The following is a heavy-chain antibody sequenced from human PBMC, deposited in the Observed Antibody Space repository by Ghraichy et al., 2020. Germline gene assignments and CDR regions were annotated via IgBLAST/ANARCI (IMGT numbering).Heavy chain of an antibody. J-gene: IGHJ4*02. Sequence: SQTLSLTCTVSGGSISSSSYYWGWIRQPPGKGLEWIGSIYYSGSTYYNPSLKSRVTISVDTSKNQFSLKLSSVTAADTAVYYCARWCYYDSSGYYAFDYWGQGTLVTVSS. D-gene: IGHD3-22*01. CDR2: IYYSGST. V-gene: IGHV4-39*01. CDR3: ARWCYYDSSGYYAFDY. CDR1: GGSISSSSYY.